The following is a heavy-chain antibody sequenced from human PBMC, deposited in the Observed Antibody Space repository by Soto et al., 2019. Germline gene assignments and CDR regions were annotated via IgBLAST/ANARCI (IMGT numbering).Heavy chain of an antibody. J-gene: IGHJ3*02. V-gene: IGHV4-4*02. CDR3: ARFMVRGVIITVDAFDI. Sequence: SETLSLTCAVSGGSISSSNWWSWVRQPPGKGLEWIGEIYHSGSTNYNPSLKSRVTISVDKSKNQFSLKLSSVTAADTAVYYYARFMVRGVIITVDAFDIWGQGTMVTVS. CDR1: GGSISSSNW. CDR2: IYHSGST. D-gene: IGHD3-10*01.